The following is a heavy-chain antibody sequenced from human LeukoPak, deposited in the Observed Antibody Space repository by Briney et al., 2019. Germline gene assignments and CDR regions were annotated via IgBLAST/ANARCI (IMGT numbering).Heavy chain of an antibody. V-gene: IGHV3-9*01. Sequence: PGGSLRLSCAASGFTFDDYAMHWVRQAPGRGLEWVSGISWNSGSVDYAYSVKGRFTISRDNAKNSLYLQMNSLRAEDTALYYCAKRSTYYFDYWGQGTLVTVPS. J-gene: IGHJ4*02. CDR1: GFTFDDYA. CDR3: AKRSTYYFDY. CDR2: ISWNSGSV. D-gene: IGHD6-6*01.